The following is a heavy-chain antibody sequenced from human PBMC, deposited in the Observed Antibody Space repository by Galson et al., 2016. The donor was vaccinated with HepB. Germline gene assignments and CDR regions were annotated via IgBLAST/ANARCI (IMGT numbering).Heavy chain of an antibody. V-gene: IGHV4-59*01. CDR3: ARDKGRKRWLQPEGYFDY. D-gene: IGHD5-24*01. CDR1: GASISGSY. Sequence: SETLSLTCTVSGASISGSYWTWIRQPPGKGLEWIGYIYYSGSTNYNPSLKSRVTISLDTSKNQFSLNLRSMTAADTAVYYCARDKGRKRWLQPEGYFDYWGQGTLVTVSS. CDR2: IYYSGST. J-gene: IGHJ4*01.